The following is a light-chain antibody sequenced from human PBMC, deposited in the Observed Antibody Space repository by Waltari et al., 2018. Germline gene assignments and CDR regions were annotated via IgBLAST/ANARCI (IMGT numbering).Light chain of an antibody. CDR3: QQYNNWPAIT. J-gene: IGKJ5*01. CDR2: GAS. CDR1: QSVNSN. V-gene: IGKV3D-15*01. Sequence: EIVMTQSPVTLSVSPGERATLSCRASQSVNSNLVWYQHKPGQAPRLLVYGASTRATGIPDRFSGSGSGTEFTLTISSLQSEDFAVYYCQQYNNWPAITFGQGTRLEIK.